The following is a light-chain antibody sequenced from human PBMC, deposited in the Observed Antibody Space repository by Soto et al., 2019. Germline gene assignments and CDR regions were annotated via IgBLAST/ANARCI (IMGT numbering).Light chain of an antibody. Sequence: AIQMTQSPSSLSASVGDRVTITCRASQDIRNDLGWYQEKVGQAPKLLIYAASNFQSGVPSRFSGSGSGTDFTLTISSLLPEDFATYYCLQDYNYPWTFGQGTKVEI. J-gene: IGKJ1*01. CDR1: QDIRND. CDR2: AAS. V-gene: IGKV1-6*01. CDR3: LQDYNYPWT.